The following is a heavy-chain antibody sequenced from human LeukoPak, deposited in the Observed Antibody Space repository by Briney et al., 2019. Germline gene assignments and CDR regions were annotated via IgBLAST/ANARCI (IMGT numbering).Heavy chain of an antibody. J-gene: IGHJ4*02. CDR3: AAGGYFDY. V-gene: IGHV3-30*03. D-gene: IGHD3-10*01. CDR1: GFTFSSYG. CDR2: ISYDGSNK. Sequence: QPGRSLRLSCAASGFTFSSYGMHWVRQAPGKGLEWVAVISYDGSNKYYADSVKGRFTISRDNSKNTLYLQMNSLRAEDTAVYYCAAGGYFDYWGQGTLVTVSS.